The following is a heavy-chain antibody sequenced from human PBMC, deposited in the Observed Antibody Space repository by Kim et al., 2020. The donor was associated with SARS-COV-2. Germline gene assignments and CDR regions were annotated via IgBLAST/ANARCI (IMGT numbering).Heavy chain of an antibody. CDR2: INPDSGVT. CDR1: GYNITDYF. CDR3: AKGTTPTGFDY. Sequence: ASVKVSCKASGYNITDYFIHWVRQDPGQGLEWVGRINPDSGVTSFARKFQGRVTMTRDTSINTVYMELSRLRSDDTVVYYFAKGTTPTGFDYWGQGTL. V-gene: IGHV1-2*05. D-gene: IGHD1-26*01. J-gene: IGHJ4*02.